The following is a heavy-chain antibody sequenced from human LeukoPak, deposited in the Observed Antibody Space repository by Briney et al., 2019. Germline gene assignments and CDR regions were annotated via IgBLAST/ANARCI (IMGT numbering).Heavy chain of an antibody. CDR1: GYTLTVLS. CDR3: SGWYGVHRFQH. J-gene: IGHJ1*01. Sequence: ASVKVSCTVSGYTLTVLSMHWVRQAPGKGLEWMGGFDPEDGETIYAQKFQGRVTMTEDTSTDTAYMELSSLRSEDTAVYYCSGWYGVHRFQHWGQGTLVTVSS. D-gene: IGHD6-19*01. CDR2: FDPEDGET. V-gene: IGHV1-24*01.